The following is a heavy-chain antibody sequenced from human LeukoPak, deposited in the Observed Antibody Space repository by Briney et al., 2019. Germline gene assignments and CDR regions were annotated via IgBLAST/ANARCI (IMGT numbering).Heavy chain of an antibody. Sequence: ATVKVSCKASGYTFTSYGISWVRQAPGQGLEWMGWISAYNGNTNYAQKLQGRVTMTTDTSMSTAYMELRSLRSDDTAVYYCARDHAPYGEYYYYGMDVWGQGTTVTVSS. CDR3: ARDHAPYGEYYYYGMDV. D-gene: IGHD4-17*01. V-gene: IGHV1-18*01. CDR2: ISAYNGNT. J-gene: IGHJ6*02. CDR1: GYTFTSYG.